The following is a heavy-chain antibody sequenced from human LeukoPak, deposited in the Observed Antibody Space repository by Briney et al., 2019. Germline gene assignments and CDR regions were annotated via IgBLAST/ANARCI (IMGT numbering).Heavy chain of an antibody. CDR2: MNEGGSEK. CDR3: ARDSGSYWGGYYFDY. J-gene: IGHJ4*02. CDR1: GFTFSSYW. Sequence: PGGSLRLSCAASGFTFSSYWMGWVRQAPGKGLEWVANMNEGGSEKYYVDSVKGRFTISRDNAKNSLYLQMNSLRAEDTAVYYCARDSGSYWGGYYFDYWGQGTLVTVSS. V-gene: IGHV3-7*03. D-gene: IGHD1-26*01.